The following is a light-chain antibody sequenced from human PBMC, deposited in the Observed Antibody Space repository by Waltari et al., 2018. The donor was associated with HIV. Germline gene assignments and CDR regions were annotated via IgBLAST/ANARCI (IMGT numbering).Light chain of an antibody. CDR1: TSTIGANY. CDR3: ATWDDNLNTYV. Sequence: QSVLSQPPSMSGAPGQRVPLPCSGNTSTIGANYVYWFQHGPDAAPKLFIFSNDRRPSGVPGRVSGSKAGTSAYLAISGLRPEDEADYYCATWDDNLNTYVFGPGTRLSVL. J-gene: IGLJ1*01. CDR2: SND. V-gene: IGLV1-47*01.